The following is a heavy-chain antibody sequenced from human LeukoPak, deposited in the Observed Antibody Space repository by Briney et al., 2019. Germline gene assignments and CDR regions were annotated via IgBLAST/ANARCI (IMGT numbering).Heavy chain of an antibody. Sequence: GGSLRLSCAASGFTFSSYGMHWVRQAPGKGLEWVAFIRYDGSNKYYADSVKGRFTVSRDNAKYSLYLQMNSLRAEDTAVYYCVRGSYGAYDYWGQGSLVTVSS. V-gene: IGHV3-30*02. CDR3: VRGSYGAYDY. CDR2: IRYDGSNK. CDR1: GFTFSSYG. D-gene: IGHD4-17*01. J-gene: IGHJ4*02.